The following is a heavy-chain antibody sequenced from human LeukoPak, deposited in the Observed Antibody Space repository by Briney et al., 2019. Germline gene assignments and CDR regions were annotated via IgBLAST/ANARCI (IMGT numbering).Heavy chain of an antibody. D-gene: IGHD3-10*01. CDR1: GFTFSSYW. V-gene: IGHV3-7*03. J-gene: IGHJ4*02. CDR2: IKQDGSEK. Sequence: GGSLRLSCAASGFTFSSYWMSWVRQAPGKGLEWVANIKQDGSEKYYVDSVKGRFTISGDNAKNSLYLQMNSLRAEDTAVYYCARDATLLLWFGELVFDYWGQGTLVTVSS. CDR3: ARDATLLLWFGELVFDY.